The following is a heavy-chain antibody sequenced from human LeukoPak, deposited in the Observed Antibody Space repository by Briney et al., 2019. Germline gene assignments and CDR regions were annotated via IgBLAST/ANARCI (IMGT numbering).Heavy chain of an antibody. J-gene: IGHJ6*02. Sequence: GGSLRLSCAASEFTFRNYEMNWVRQAPGKGLEWISYISNSDTTIDYADSVKGRFTISRDNAKNSLYLQMNSLRVEDTAVYYCARGLVGYYAMDVWGQGTTVTVSS. CDR1: EFTFRNYE. V-gene: IGHV3-48*03. D-gene: IGHD3-10*01. CDR3: ARGLVGYYAMDV. CDR2: ISNSDTTI.